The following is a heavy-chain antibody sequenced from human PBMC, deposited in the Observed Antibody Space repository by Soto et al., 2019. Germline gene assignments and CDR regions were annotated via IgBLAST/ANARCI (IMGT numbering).Heavy chain of an antibody. CDR3: AKGRYYDILTGSFDY. CDR1: GFTFDDYA. Sequence: GGSLRLSCAASGFTFDDYAMHWVRQAPGKGLEWVSGISWNSGSIGYADSVKGRFTISRDNAKNSLYLQMNSLRAEDTALYYCAKGRYYDILTGSFDYWGQGTLVTVSS. J-gene: IGHJ4*02. CDR2: ISWNSGSI. D-gene: IGHD3-9*01. V-gene: IGHV3-9*01.